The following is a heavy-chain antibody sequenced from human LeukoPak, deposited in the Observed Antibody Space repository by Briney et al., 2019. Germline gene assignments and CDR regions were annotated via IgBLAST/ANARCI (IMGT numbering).Heavy chain of an antibody. V-gene: IGHV1-24*01. D-gene: IGHD3-22*01. J-gene: IGHJ4*02. Sequence: ASVKVSCKVSGYTLTELSMHWVRQAPGKGLEWMGGFDPEDGETIYAQKFQGRVTMTEDTSTDTAYMELSSLRSEDTAVYYCATAGPTTYYYDSNDYYPFDYWGQGTLVTVSS. CDR2: FDPEDGET. CDR3: ATAGPTTYYYDSNDYYPFDY. CDR1: GYTLTELS.